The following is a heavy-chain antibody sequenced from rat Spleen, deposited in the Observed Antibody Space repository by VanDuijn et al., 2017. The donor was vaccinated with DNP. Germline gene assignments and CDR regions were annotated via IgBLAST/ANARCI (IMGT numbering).Heavy chain of an antibody. Sequence: EVQLVESGGGLVQPGRSMKLSCVVSGFTFNAYWMTWIRQAPGKGLEWIASITNTGGSSYYADSVKGRFTISRDNAESTLYLQMNSLRSEDTATYYCKRKYTTDYYWYFDFWGPGTMVTVSS. V-gene: IGHV5-31*01. CDR3: KRKYTTDYYWYFDF. J-gene: IGHJ1*01. CDR1: GFTFNAYW. CDR2: ITNTGGSS. D-gene: IGHD1-6*01.